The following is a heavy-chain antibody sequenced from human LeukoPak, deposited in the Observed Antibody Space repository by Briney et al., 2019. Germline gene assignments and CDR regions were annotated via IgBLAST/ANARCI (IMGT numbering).Heavy chain of an antibody. CDR3: TRDPTYYYDSSGYYFLNHFDY. J-gene: IGHJ4*02. CDR2: IRSKANSYAT. D-gene: IGHD3-22*01. V-gene: IGHV3-73*01. CDR1: GFTFSGSA. Sequence: GGSLRLSCAASGFTFSGSAMHWVRQASGKGLEWVGRIRSKANSYATAYAASVKGRFTISRDDSKNTAYLQMNSLKNEDTAVYYCTRDPTYYYDSSGYYFLNHFDYWGQGTLVTVSS.